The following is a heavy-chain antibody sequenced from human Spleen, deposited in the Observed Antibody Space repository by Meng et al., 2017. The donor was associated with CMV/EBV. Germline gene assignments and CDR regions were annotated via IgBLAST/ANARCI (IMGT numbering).Heavy chain of an antibody. D-gene: IGHD3-3*01. CDR1: GYKFTTYW. Sequence: GESLKISCKTSGYKFTTYWIAWVRQMPGKGLEWLGRIKTKTDGGTTDYAAPVKGRFTISRDDSNKKLYLQMNSLKTDDTAVYYCTIRATAIFGVVIFEYWGQGTLVTVSS. V-gene: IGHV3-15*01. CDR2: IKTKTDGGTT. CDR3: TIRATAIFGVVIFEY. J-gene: IGHJ4*02.